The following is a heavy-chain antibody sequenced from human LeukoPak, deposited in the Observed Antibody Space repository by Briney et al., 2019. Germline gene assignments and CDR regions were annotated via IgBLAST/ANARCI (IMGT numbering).Heavy chain of an antibody. CDR1: GGSFSDYY. Sequence: SETLSLTCAVHGGSFSDYYWSWIRQPPGKGLEWIGEINHSGSTNYNPSLKSRVTISVDTSKNQFSLKLSSVTAADTAVYYCAREKLYYYGSGTNWFDPWGQGTLVTVSS. J-gene: IGHJ5*02. D-gene: IGHD3-10*01. CDR2: INHSGST. V-gene: IGHV4-34*01. CDR3: AREKLYYYGSGTNWFDP.